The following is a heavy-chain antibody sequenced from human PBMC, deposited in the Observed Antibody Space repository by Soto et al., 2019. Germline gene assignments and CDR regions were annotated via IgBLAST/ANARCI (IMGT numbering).Heavy chain of an antibody. V-gene: IGHV4-39*01. CDR2: IYYNGNT. D-gene: IGHD4-4*01. Sequence: QLQLQESGPGLVKPSETLSLTCTVSGGSISSGPYYWGWIRQPPGKGLEWIGNIYYNGNTLYNPPIKRRVAIAEETSKNQSSLRLSSVTPADTAGYYCSRHGPLSNTRNQLDYWGQGTLVTVS. J-gene: IGHJ4*02. CDR3: SRHGPLSNTRNQLDY. CDR1: GGSISSGPYY.